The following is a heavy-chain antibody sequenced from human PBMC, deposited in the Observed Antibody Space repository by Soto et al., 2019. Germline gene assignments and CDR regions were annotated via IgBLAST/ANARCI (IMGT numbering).Heavy chain of an antibody. J-gene: IGHJ6*02. V-gene: IGHV3-23*01. Sequence: GGSLRLSCAASGFTFSSYAMSWVRQAPGKGLEWVSAISGSGGSTYYADSVKGRFTISRDNSKNTLYLQMNSLRAEDTAVYYCANWGGITMVRGVIPSMDVWGQGTTVTVSS. CDR1: GFTFSSYA. CDR3: ANWGGITMVRGVIPSMDV. D-gene: IGHD3-10*01. CDR2: ISGSGGST.